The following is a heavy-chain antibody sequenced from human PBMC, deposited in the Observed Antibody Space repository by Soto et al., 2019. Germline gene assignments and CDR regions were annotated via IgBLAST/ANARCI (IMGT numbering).Heavy chain of an antibody. CDR2: FVPMFGSA. D-gene: IGHD3-9*01. J-gene: IGHJ5*02. V-gene: IGHV1-69*01. CDR1: GTTFDSFT. Sequence: QVQLVQSGAEVMKPGSSVKVSCKPSGTTFDSFTFAWVRQAPGQGLEWLGGFVPMFGSASIAQRFRGRVRITADASTGTGYMELSDLRSDDSASYYCAREDDTTGHYSWFDPWGPGTLVTVS. CDR3: AREDDTTGHYSWFDP.